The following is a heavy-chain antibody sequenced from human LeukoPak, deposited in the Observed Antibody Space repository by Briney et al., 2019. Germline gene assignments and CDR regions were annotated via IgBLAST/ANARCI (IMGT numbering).Heavy chain of an antibody. V-gene: IGHV3-30*02. J-gene: IGHJ1*01. CDR2: IRYDGSSK. D-gene: IGHD3-10*01. Sequence: GGSLRLSCAASGFTFSSYGIHWVRQAPGKGLEWVAFIRYDGSSKYYADSVRGRFTISRDNSKNRLYLQMNSLRAEDTAVYYCAKSMVRGVIIITTPAEYFQHWGQGTLVTVSS. CDR1: GFTFSSYG. CDR3: AKSMVRGVIIITTPAEYFQH.